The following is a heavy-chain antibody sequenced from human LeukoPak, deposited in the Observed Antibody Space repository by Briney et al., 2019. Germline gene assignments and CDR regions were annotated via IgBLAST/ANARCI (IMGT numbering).Heavy chain of an antibody. CDR3: ARHTAEKYNWFDR. D-gene: IGHD5-24*01. Sequence: SETLSLTCTVSGGSISSYYWSWIRQSPGKGLEWIGYIYYSGSTNYNPSLKSRVTISVDTSKNQFSLKLSSVTAADTAVYSCARHTAEKYNWFDRWGQGTLVTVSS. CDR1: GGSISSYY. CDR2: IYYSGST. J-gene: IGHJ5*02. V-gene: IGHV4-59*08.